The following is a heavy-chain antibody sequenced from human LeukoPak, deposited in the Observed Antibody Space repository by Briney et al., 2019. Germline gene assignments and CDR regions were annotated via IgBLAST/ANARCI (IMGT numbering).Heavy chain of an antibody. CDR3: AKSLGKYQLLKGYFDY. Sequence: GGSLRLSCAASGFTFSSYAMSWVRQAPGKGLEWVSPISGSGGSTYYADSVKGRFTISRDNSKNTLYLQMNSLRAEDTAVYYCAKSLGKYQLLKGYFDYWGQGTPVTVSS. J-gene: IGHJ4*02. CDR2: ISGSGGST. V-gene: IGHV3-23*01. D-gene: IGHD2-2*01. CDR1: GFTFSSYA.